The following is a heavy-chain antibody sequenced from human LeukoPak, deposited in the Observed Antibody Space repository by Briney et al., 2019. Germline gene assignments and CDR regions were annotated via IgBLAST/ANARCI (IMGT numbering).Heavy chain of an antibody. CDR2: ISWNSGSI. Sequence: SLRLSCAASGFTFDDYAMHWVRQAPGKGLEWVSGISWNSGSIGYADSVKGRFTISRDNAKNSLYLQMNSLRAEDTALYYCAKDIDYGDHKGVFDYWGQGTLVTVSS. CDR1: GFTFDDYA. V-gene: IGHV3-9*01. J-gene: IGHJ4*02. CDR3: AKDIDYGDHKGVFDY. D-gene: IGHD4-17*01.